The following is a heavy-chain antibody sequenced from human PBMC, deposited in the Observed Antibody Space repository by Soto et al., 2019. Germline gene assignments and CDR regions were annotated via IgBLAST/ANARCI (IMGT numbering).Heavy chain of an antibody. CDR2: IYYSAST. Sequence: PSETLSLTCTVAGGSISSGDYHWTWIRQFPGKGLEWIGAIYYSASTYYNPSLVSRLTISVDTSKNKFPLKLTSVTAADTAVYYYARDSRTPSGGMDVWGQGTTVTVSS. J-gene: IGHJ6*02. CDR3: ARDSRTPSGGMDV. CDR1: GGSISSGDYH. V-gene: IGHV4-30-4*01.